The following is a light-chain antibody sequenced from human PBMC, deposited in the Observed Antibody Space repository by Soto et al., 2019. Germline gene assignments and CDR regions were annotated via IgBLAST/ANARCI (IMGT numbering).Light chain of an antibody. CDR1: QSVSNNY. J-gene: IGKJ2*01. Sequence: EMVLTQSPGTLSLSPGERATLSFRCSQSVSNNYLAWYQQKPGQAPRLLIYGASTRATSIPDRFSGSGSGTDFTLIISRLEPEDFAVYYCQQYGGSPPYTFGQGTKVDIK. V-gene: IGKV3-20*01. CDR2: GAS. CDR3: QQYGGSPPYT.